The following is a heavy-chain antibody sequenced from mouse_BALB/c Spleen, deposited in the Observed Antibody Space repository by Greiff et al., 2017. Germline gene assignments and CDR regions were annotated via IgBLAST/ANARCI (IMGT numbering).Heavy chain of an antibody. J-gene: IGHJ2*01. CDR1: GYSFTTYP. Sequence: QVQLQQSGAELVKPGASVKMSCKASGYSFTTYPIEWLKQNHGKSLEWIGNFHPYNDDTKYNEKFKGKAKLTVDKSSSTVYLELNRLTSDDSAVYYCARAHYDRYSIDYWGQGTTLTVSS. D-gene: IGHD2-3*01. CDR2: FHPYNDDT. V-gene: IGHV1-47*01. CDR3: ARAHYDRYSIDY.